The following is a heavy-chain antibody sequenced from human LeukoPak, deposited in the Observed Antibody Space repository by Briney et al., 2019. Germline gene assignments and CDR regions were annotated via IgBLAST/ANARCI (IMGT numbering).Heavy chain of an antibody. D-gene: IGHD2-2*01. CDR3: AKDTGYCSSTSCELDY. Sequence: GGSLRLSCATSGFTFSTSWMHWVRQAPGKGLVWVSRINTDGNTRDYADSVKGRFTISRDNSKNTLYLQMNSLRAKDTAVYYCAKDTGYCSSTSCELDYWGQGTLVTVSS. V-gene: IGHV3-74*01. CDR1: GFTFSTSW. CDR2: INTDGNTR. J-gene: IGHJ4*02.